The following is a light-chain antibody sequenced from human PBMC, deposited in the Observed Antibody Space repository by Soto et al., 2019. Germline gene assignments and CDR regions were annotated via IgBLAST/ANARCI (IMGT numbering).Light chain of an antibody. Sequence: EIQMTQSPSSLSASVGDRVTITCQASQDISKYLNWYQQKPGKAPKLLIYDASNLETGVPSRFSGSGSGTDGTFTISSLQPEDSATYYCQQYDNLPLTFGGGTKVDIK. V-gene: IGKV1-33*01. CDR2: DAS. J-gene: IGKJ4*01. CDR1: QDISKY. CDR3: QQYDNLPLT.